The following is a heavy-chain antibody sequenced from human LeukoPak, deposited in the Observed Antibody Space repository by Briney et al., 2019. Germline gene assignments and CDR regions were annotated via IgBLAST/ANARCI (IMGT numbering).Heavy chain of an antibody. J-gene: IGHJ4*02. CDR2: ITGNGGRT. V-gene: IGHV3-23*01. CDR3: ARDPGTRYSVKVGYYFDY. D-gene: IGHD1-26*01. CDR1: GFTFSSNA. Sequence: PGGSLRLSCAASGFTFSSNAMSWVRQAPGKGLEWVSVITGNGGRTYYADSVKGRFTVSRDNSRNTLFLQMNSLRPDDTAVYYCARDPGTRYSVKVGYYFDYWGQGTLVTVSS.